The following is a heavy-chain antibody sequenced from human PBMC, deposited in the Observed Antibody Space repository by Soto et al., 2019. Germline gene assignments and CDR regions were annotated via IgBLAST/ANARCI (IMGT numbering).Heavy chain of an antibody. D-gene: IGHD3-10*01. CDR1: GVSINSGDYY. CDR2: IFYSGTT. V-gene: IGHV4-31*03. CDR3: AKVRGHAFDI. Sequence: QVQLQESGPGLVKPSQTLSLNCSVSGVSINSGDYYWSWIRQHAGQGLEWIGYIFYSGTTFYNPSLKCRVTISIDASKNQFSLAMSSVTAADTAVYYCAKVRGHAFDIRGQGTMVTVSS. J-gene: IGHJ3*02.